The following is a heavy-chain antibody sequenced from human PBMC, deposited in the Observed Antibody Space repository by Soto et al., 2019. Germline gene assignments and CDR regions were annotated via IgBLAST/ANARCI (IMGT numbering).Heavy chain of an antibody. V-gene: IGHV3-74*01. CDR1: GFSFNNFW. J-gene: IGHJ4*02. Sequence: EVQLAASGGGSAQPGGSLRLSCAASGFSFNNFWMYWDRQTPEKGLVWVSGINSDGTTTIYADSVKGRFTISRDNAKNTLYLQMNSLTVEDTAIYYCVRDIRWGQGTLVTVSS. CDR2: INSDGTTT. CDR3: VRDIR.